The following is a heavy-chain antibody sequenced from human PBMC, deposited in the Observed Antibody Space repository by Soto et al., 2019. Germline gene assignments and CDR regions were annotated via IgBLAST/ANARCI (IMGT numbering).Heavy chain of an antibody. CDR2: IIPIFGTA. CDR1: GGTFSSYA. D-gene: IGHD1-26*01. CDR3: ARDRWELPNYYYGMDV. Sequence: QVQLVQSGAEVKKPGSSVKVSCKASGGTFSSYAISWVRQAPGQGLEWMGGIIPIFGTANYAQKFQGRVTITADDSTSTAYMELSGLRSEDTAVYYCARDRWELPNYYYGMDVWGQGTTVTVSS. J-gene: IGHJ6*02. V-gene: IGHV1-69*01.